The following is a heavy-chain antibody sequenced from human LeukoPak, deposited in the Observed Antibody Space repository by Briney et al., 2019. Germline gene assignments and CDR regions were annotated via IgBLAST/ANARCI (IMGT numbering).Heavy chain of an antibody. CDR1: GFTFSSYS. J-gene: IGHJ6*02. D-gene: IGHD5-18*01. CDR3: SRRSANIDTARWLDYYYYYGIDV. CDR2: ISSSSSNI. V-gene: IGHV3-48*04. Sequence: GGSLRLSCAASGFTFSSYSMNWDRQAPGKGLEWVSYISSSSSNIYYADSVKGRFTISRDNAKNSLYLQMNSLRAEDTAVYYWSRRSANIDTARWLDYYYYYGIDVCGQGTTVTVSS.